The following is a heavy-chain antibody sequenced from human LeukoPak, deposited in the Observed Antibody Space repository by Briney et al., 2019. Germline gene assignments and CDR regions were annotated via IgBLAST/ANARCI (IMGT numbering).Heavy chain of an antibody. CDR1: GGSFSGYY. V-gene: IGHV4-34*01. D-gene: IGHD4-17*01. CDR3: AKAYGDYGTTTYRRAYFDY. Sequence: SETLSLTCAVYGGSFSGYYWSWIRQPPGKGLEWIGEINHSGSANYNPSLKSRVTISVDTSKNQFSLKLSSVTAADTAVYYCAKAYGDYGTTTYRRAYFDYWGQGTLVTVSS. J-gene: IGHJ4*02. CDR2: INHSGSA.